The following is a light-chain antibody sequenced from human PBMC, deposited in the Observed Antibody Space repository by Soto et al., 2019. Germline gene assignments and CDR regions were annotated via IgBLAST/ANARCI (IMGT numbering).Light chain of an antibody. CDR2: GAS. CDR1: QSVSSN. J-gene: IGKJ5*01. CDR3: QQRYNWPIT. Sequence: SLSPATLSVTQRERATLSCRASQSVSSNLAWYQQKPGQAPRLLIYGASTRATGIPARFSGSGSGTDFTLTISSLEPEDFSVYYCQQRYNWPITFGQGTRLEIK. V-gene: IGKV3-15*01.